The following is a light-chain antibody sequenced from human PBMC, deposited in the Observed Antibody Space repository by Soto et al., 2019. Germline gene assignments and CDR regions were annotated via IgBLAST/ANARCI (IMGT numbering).Light chain of an antibody. CDR1: SSNIGAGYD. CDR2: GNS. Sequence: QAVVTQPPSVPGAPGQRVTISCTGSSSNIGAGYDVHWYQQLPGTAPKLLIYGNSNRPSGVPDRFSGSKSGTSASLAITGLQAEDEADYYCQSYDSSLSGSNWVFGGGTKLTVL. J-gene: IGLJ3*02. V-gene: IGLV1-40*01. CDR3: QSYDSSLSGSNWV.